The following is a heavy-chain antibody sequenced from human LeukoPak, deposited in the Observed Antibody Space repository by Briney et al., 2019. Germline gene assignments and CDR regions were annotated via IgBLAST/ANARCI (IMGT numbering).Heavy chain of an antibody. CDR1: GFTFSSYE. CDR3: ATETIGRHYDY. CDR2: IGPTGTDR. Sequence: PGGSLRLSCAASGFTFSSYEMNWVRQAPGKGLEWVSSIGPTGTDRYYADSVRGRFTISRDNAKNSMYLQMDSLRDEDTAVYYCATETIGRHYDYWGQGTLLTVSS. D-gene: IGHD1-14*01. J-gene: IGHJ4*02. V-gene: IGHV3-48*03.